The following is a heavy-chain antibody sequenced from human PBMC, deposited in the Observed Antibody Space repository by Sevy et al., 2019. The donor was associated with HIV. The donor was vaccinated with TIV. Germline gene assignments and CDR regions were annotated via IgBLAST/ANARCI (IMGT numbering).Heavy chain of an antibody. J-gene: IGHJ5*02. V-gene: IGHV4-59*01. CDR1: GGSISSYY. D-gene: IGHD1-26*01. Sequence: SETLSLTCTVSGGSISSYYWSWIRQPPGKGLEWIGYIYYSGSTNYNPSLKSRVTISVDTSKNQFSLKLSSVTAADTAVYYCARGAYRGSPSLFDPWGQGTLVTVSS. CDR3: ARGAYRGSPSLFDP. CDR2: IYYSGST.